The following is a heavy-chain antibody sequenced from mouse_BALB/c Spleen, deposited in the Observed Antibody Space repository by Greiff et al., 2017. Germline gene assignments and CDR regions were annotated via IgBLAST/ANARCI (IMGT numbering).Heavy chain of an antibody. J-gene: IGHJ4*01. CDR1: GFTFSSYA. Sequence: QLVESGGGLVKPGGSLKLSCAASGFTFSSYAMSWVRQTPEKRLEWVASISSGGSTYYPDSVKGRFTISRDNARNILYLQMSSLRSEDTAMYYCARGSYYRYDYYAMDYWGQGTSVTVSS. V-gene: IGHV5-6-5*01. D-gene: IGHD2-14*01. CDR2: ISSGGST. CDR3: ARGSYYRYDYYAMDY.